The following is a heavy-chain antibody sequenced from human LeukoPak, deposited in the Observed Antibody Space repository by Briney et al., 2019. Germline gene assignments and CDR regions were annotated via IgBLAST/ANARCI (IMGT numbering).Heavy chain of an antibody. Sequence: GSLRLSCAASGFTFSSYSMNWVRQAPGKGLEWIGEIYHSGSTNYNPSLKSRVTISVDKSKNQFSLKLSSVTAADTAVYYCARDLGSSSSSSCNPWGQGTLVTVSS. CDR3: ARDLGSSSSSSCNP. CDR1: GFTFSSYSM. J-gene: IGHJ5*02. V-gene: IGHV4-4*02. CDR2: IYHSGST. D-gene: IGHD6-13*01.